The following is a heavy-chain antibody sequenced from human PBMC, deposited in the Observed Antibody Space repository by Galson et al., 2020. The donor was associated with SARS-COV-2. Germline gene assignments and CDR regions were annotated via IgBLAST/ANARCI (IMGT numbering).Heavy chain of an antibody. CDR2: IDRDDDK. J-gene: IGHJ2*01. Sequence: ESGPTLVKPTQTLTLTCNFPGFSLSTSGMCVSWIRHPQGKALEWLARIDRDDDKFYSTSLKTKLTISKDTSKNQVVLTMTDMDPVETATYYCARIRPKGAGTTYWYFDLWGRGTLVTVSS. CDR1: GFSLSTSGMC. D-gene: IGHD6-13*01. CDR3: ARIRPKGAGTTYWYFDL. V-gene: IGHV2-70*17.